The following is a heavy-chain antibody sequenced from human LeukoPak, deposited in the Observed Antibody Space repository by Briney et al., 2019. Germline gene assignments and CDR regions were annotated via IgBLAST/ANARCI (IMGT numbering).Heavy chain of an antibody. J-gene: IGHJ3*02. CDR3: ARGEDAFDI. CDR1: GGSISSSSYY. CDR2: ISGRGRST. Sequence: PSETLSLTCTVSGGSISSSSYYWGWVRQAPGKGLEWVSAISGRGRSTYYADSVKGRFTISRDNSKNTLYLQMNSLRAEDTAVYYCARGEDAFDIWGQGTMVTVSS. V-gene: IGHV3-23*01.